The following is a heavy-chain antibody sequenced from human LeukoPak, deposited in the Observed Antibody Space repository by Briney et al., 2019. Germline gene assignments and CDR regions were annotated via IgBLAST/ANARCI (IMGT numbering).Heavy chain of an antibody. CDR3: ARGFRGVVIIDY. J-gene: IGHJ4*02. Sequence: GGSLRLSCAASRFTFSSYSMNWVRQAPGKGLEWVSYITSSSSNIYYADSVRGRFTISRDNAKNSLYLQMNSLRAEDTAVYYCARGFRGVVIIDYWGQGTLVTVSS. CDR1: RFTFSSYS. D-gene: IGHD3-3*01. V-gene: IGHV3-48*04. CDR2: ITSSSSNI.